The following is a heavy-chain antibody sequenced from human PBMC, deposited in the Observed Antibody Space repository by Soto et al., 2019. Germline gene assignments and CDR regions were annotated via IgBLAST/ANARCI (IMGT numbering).Heavy chain of an antibody. V-gene: IGHV3-7*01. D-gene: IGHD6-19*01. J-gene: IGHJ3*02. Sequence: GESLKISCAASGFTFSSYWMSWVRQAPGKGLEWVANIKQDGSEKYYVDSVKGRFTISRDNAKNSLYLQMNSLRAEDTAVYYCARGHSSGWYDDAFDIWGQGTMVTVSS. CDR2: IKQDGSEK. CDR3: ARGHSSGWYDDAFDI. CDR1: GFTFSSYW.